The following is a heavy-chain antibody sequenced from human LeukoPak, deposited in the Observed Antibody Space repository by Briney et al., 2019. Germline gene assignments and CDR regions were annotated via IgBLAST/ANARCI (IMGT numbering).Heavy chain of an antibody. J-gene: IGHJ4*02. CDR3: AKAEEFSSGWYLVYYFDY. CDR2: ISDSGGRI. V-gene: IGHV3-23*01. D-gene: IGHD6-19*01. Sequence: GGSLRLSCAASGFTFSSYAMNWVRQAPGKGLEWVSAISDSGGRIYYADSVKGRFTISRDNSKSTLYLQMNSLRAEDTAVYYCAKAEEFSSGWYLVYYFDYWGQGTLVTVSS. CDR1: GFTFSSYA.